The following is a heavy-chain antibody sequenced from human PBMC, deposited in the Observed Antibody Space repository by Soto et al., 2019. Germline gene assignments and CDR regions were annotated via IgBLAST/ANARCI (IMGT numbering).Heavy chain of an antibody. V-gene: IGHV1-8*01. CDR2: MNPDSGNT. D-gene: IGHD4-17*01. J-gene: IGHJ4*02. CDR1: GYIFTNYD. Sequence: ASVKVSCKASGYIFTNYDINWVRQATGQGLEWMGWMNPDSGNTGFAQKFQGRVTMTRDISISTAYMELSSLRSEDTAVYYCARDLTTVTHPFDYWGQGTLVTVSS. CDR3: ARDLTTVTHPFDY.